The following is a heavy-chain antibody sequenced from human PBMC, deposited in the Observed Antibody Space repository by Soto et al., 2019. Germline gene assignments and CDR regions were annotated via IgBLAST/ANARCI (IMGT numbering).Heavy chain of an antibody. Sequence: SSVKVSCKASGDTFARFGFSWVRQAPAPGREGLGWICVYNGNKHYPQKLRDRVTFTPDTSKNQYSLKPNSVTADDGAGYDCARGGYYDYFDYWGQGTLVTVSS. J-gene: IGHJ4*02. CDR3: ARGGYYDYFDY. CDR2: ICVYNGNK. D-gene: IGHD3-22*01. V-gene: IGHV1-18*01. CDR1: GDTFARFG.